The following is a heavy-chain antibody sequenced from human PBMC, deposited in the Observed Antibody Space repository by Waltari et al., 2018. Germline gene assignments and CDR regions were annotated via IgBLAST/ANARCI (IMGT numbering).Heavy chain of an antibody. Sequence: QLHLQESGPGLLKPSETLSLTCAVSGYSISGGDFWGWIRQPPRKGLEWIGSIYPGGDTYFNPSLKSRVTISVDKSKNQYSLNLRSMTAADTAVYYCARRGRLSSYFFDYWGQGTLVTVSS. J-gene: IGHJ4*02. V-gene: IGHV4-38-2*01. CDR2: IYPGGDT. CDR3: ARRGRLSSYFFDY. D-gene: IGHD2-15*01. CDR1: GYSISGGDF.